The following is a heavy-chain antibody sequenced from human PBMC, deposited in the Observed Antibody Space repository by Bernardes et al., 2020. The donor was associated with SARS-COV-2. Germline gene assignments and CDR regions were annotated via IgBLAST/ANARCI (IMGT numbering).Heavy chain of an antibody. Sequence: GSLRLSCAASGFTFSTYTISWVRQAPGKGLEWVSAITRDGTTYFIDSVKGRFTISRDNSRSTVYLQLNSLRADDTAVYYCAKWGGYGDSWGQGTLVAVSS. D-gene: IGHD5-18*01. J-gene: IGHJ4*02. V-gene: IGHV3-23*01. CDR1: GFTFSTYT. CDR2: ITRDGTT. CDR3: AKWGGYGDS.